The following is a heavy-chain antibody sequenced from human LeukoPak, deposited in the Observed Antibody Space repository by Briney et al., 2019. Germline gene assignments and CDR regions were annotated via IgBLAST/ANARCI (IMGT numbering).Heavy chain of an antibody. J-gene: IGHJ4*02. Sequence: PSETLSLTCTVSGGSVSSDSYYWSWVRQAPGKGLEWVSVIYSGGSTYYADSVKGRFTISRDNSKNTLYLQMNSLRAEDTAVYYCASGQNWGQGTLVTVSS. CDR1: GGSVSSDSYY. V-gene: IGHV3-53*01. CDR2: IYSGGST. CDR3: ASGQN.